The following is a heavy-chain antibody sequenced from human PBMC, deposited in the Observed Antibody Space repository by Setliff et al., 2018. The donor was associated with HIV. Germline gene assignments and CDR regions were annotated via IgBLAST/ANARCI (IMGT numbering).Heavy chain of an antibody. CDR2: IIPMYGVT. J-gene: IGHJ5*02. CDR1: GGTFSSYV. D-gene: IGHD2-15*01. CDR3: ALPYCSGGNCWSSASLPPAGWCDP. Sequence: GASVKVSCKASGGTFSSYVISWVRQAPGQGPEWMGGIIPMYGVTNYAQKFQGRVTITTDESTSTAYMELSSLRSEDTAVYYCALPYCSGGNCWSSASLPPAGWCDPWGQGTLVTVPQ. V-gene: IGHV1-69*05.